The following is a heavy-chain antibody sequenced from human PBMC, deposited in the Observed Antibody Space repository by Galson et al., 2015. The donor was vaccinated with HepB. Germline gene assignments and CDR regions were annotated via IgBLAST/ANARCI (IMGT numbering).Heavy chain of an antibody. CDR3: ARDGDTSGHYGIFDY. V-gene: IGHV3-33*01. CDR1: GFTFSSYG. CDR2: IWYHGRDQ. J-gene: IGHJ4*02. Sequence: SLRLSCAASGFTFSSYGIHWVRQAPGKELEWVSVIWYHGRDQYYADSVTGRFTVSRDQSKNTVYLQMNSLRAEDTGLYFCARDGDTSGHYGIFDYWGQGALVTVSS. D-gene: IGHD3-22*01.